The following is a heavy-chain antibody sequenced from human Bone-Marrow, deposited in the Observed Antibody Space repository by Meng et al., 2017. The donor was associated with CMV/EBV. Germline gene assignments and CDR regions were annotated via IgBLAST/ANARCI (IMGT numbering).Heavy chain of an antibody. D-gene: IGHD1/OR15-1a*01. CDR1: GFTFSDYY. Sequence: GESLKISCAASGFTFSDYYMSWVRQAPGKGLEWVSVIYSGGSTYYADSVKGRFTISRDNAKNSLYLQMNSLRAEDTAVYYCAREGTADDAFDIWGQGTMVTVSS. CDR2: IYSGGST. CDR3: AREGTADDAFDI. J-gene: IGHJ3*02. V-gene: IGHV3-66*01.